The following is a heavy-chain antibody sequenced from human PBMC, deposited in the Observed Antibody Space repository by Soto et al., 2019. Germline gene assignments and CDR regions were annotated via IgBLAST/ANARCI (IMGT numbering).Heavy chain of an antibody. Sequence: QVPLQESGPGLVKPSQTLSLTCTVSVASISSGGYYWSWIRQHPGEGLGWIGYIYYSGSTSYNPSLKSRVTISVDTSKNQFSLKLSSVTAADTAVYYCARESKYDTSGYPPWFAPWGQGTLVTVSS. V-gene: IGHV4-31*03. CDR1: VASISSGGYY. CDR2: IYYSGST. CDR3: ARESKYDTSGYPPWFAP. D-gene: IGHD3-22*01. J-gene: IGHJ5*02.